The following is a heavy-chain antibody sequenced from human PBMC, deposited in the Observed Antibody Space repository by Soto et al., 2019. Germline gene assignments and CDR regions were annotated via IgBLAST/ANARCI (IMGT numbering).Heavy chain of an antibody. CDR1: GYSFTSYW. CDR3: ARSVGATPFDY. J-gene: IGHJ4*02. CDR2: IYPSDSHT. Sequence: GSLKISCKGSGYSFTSYWIAWVRQMPGKGLEWMGIIYPSDSHTTYSPSFQGQVTISADKSISTAYLQWSSLKASDTAMYYCARSVGATPFDYWGQGTLVTVSS. V-gene: IGHV5-51*01. D-gene: IGHD1-26*01.